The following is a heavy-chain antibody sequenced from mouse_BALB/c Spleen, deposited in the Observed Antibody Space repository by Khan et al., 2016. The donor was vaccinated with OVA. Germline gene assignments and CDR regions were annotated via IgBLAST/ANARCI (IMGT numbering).Heavy chain of an antibody. D-gene: IGHD2-3*01. Sequence: QVQLKESGPGLVAPSQSLSITCTVSGFSLTSYGVNWVRQPPGKGLAWLGVIWGDGSTNYHSALKSRLSISKDNSKSQVFLKLNSLQTDDTATYNAAKPRDGYPYGMDYGGQGTSVTVSS. CDR1: GFSLTSYG. CDR2: IWGDGST. J-gene: IGHJ4*01. CDR3: AKPRDGYPYGMDY. V-gene: IGHV2-3*01.